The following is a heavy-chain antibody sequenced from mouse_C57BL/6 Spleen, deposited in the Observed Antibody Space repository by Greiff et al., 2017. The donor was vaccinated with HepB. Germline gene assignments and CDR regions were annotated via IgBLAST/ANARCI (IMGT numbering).Heavy chain of an antibody. V-gene: IGHV1-55*01. CDR1: GYTFTSYW. D-gene: IGHD1-1*01. CDR2: IYPGSGST. Sequence: QVQLQQPGAELVKPGASVKMSCKASGYTFTSYWITWVKQRPGQGLEWIGDIYPGSGSTNYNEKFKSKATLTVDTSSSTAYMQLSSLTSEDSAVYYCARRGVITTVERFDYWGQGTTLTVSS. CDR3: ARRGVITTVERFDY. J-gene: IGHJ2*01.